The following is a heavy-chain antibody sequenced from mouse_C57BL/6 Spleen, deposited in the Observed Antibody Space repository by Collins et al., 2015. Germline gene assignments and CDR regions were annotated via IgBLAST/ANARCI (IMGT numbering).Heavy chain of an antibody. CDR2: IRNKANGYTT. V-gene: IGHV7-3*01. J-gene: IGHJ4*01. Sequence: EVKLVESGGGLVQPGASLRLSCAASGFTFNDYYMTWVRQPPGKALEWLGFIRNKANGYTTEYSASVKGRCTISRDNSQNILYLQMNALRAEDSATYYCARYWGDYWGQGTSVTVSS. CDR3: ARYWGDY. CDR1: GFTFNDYY.